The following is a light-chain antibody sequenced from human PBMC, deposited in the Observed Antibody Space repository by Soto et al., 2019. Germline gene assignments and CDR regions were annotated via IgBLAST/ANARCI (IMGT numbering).Light chain of an antibody. Sequence: ETVMTQSPATLSLSPGERDPLSCRASQSVSSKLVWYQQKPGQAPRFLIYGASTRATGIPARFRVSGSGPDFTRTNDSLQSYDFAVYYCQQYNDWPPSFGGGPKVDIK. CDR1: QSVSSK. J-gene: IGKJ4*01. CDR3: QQYNDWPPS. CDR2: GAS. V-gene: IGKV3-15*01.